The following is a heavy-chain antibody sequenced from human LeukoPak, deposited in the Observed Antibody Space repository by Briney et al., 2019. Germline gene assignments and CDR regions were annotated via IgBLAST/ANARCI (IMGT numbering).Heavy chain of an antibody. D-gene: IGHD6-13*01. V-gene: IGHV3-30-3*01. CDR3: ARVQQLALYGMDV. J-gene: IGHJ6*02. CDR1: GFTFSSYA. Sequence: GGSLRLSCAASGFTFSSYAMHWVRQAPGKGLEWVAVMSYDGSNKYYADSVKGRFTISRDNSKNTLYLQMNSLRAEDTAVYYCARVQQLALYGMDVWGQGTTVTVSS. CDR2: MSYDGSNK.